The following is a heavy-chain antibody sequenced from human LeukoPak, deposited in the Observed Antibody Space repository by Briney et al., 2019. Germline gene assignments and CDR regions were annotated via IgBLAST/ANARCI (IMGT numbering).Heavy chain of an antibody. CDR1: GGSISSYY. CDR3: ASGNYYESSAFDY. D-gene: IGHD3-22*01. V-gene: IGHV4-59*12. J-gene: IGHJ4*02. Sequence: SETLSLTCTVSGGSISSYYWSWIRQPPGKGLEWIGYIYYSGSTNYNPSLKSRVTISVDTSKNQFSLKLSSVTAADTAVYYCASGNYYESSAFDYWGQGTLVTVSS. CDR2: IYYSGST.